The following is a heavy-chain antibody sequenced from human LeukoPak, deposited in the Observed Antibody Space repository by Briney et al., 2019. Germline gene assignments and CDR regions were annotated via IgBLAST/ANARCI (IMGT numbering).Heavy chain of an antibody. Sequence: SETLSLTCAVYGGSFSGYYWSWVRQPPGKGLEWIGEINHSGSTNYNPSLKSRVTISVDTSKNQFSLKLSSVTAADTAVYYCARGSAAAGTGRRLYYYYYYMSVWGKGTTVTVSS. V-gene: IGHV4-34*01. J-gene: IGHJ6*03. CDR3: ARGSAAAGTGRRLYYYYYYMSV. CDR1: GGSFSGYY. D-gene: IGHD6-13*01. CDR2: INHSGST.